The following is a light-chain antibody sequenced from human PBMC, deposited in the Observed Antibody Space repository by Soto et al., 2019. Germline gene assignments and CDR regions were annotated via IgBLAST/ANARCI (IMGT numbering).Light chain of an antibody. CDR2: GAS. J-gene: IGKJ2*01. V-gene: IGKV3-15*01. CDR3: QQSSNWPYA. CDR1: QSVSDN. Sequence: EIVMTQSPATLSVSPGERATLSCRASQSVSDNLAWYQQKPGQAPRLLIYGASTRATGIPARFSGSGSGTDFTLTISSLQSEDFAVYYCQQSSNWPYALGQGTKLDIK.